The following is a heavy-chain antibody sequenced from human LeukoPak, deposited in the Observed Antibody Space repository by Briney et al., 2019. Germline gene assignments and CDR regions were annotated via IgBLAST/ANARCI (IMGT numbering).Heavy chain of an antibody. CDR3: TTHRYFDWFVFDY. CDR2: IRSKAYGGTT. Sequence: GGSLRLSCTASGFTFGDYAMSWVRQAPGKGLEWVGFIRSKAYGGTTEYAASVKGRFTISRDDSKSIAYLQMNSLKTEDTAVYYCTTHRYFDWFVFDYWGQGTLVTVSS. J-gene: IGHJ4*02. CDR1: GFTFGDYA. V-gene: IGHV3-49*04. D-gene: IGHD3-9*01.